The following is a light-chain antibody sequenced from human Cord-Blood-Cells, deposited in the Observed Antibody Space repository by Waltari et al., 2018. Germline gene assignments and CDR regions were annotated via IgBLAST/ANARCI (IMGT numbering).Light chain of an antibody. Sequence: QSALTQPASVSGSPGQSITIPCTGTSSDVGGYNYVSWYQQHPGKAPKLMIYDVSNRPSGFSDRFSGSKSGNTASLTISGLQAEDEADYSCSSYTSSSTLGVFGGGTKLTVL. CDR2: DVS. CDR3: SSYTSSSTLGV. V-gene: IGLV2-14*01. CDR1: SSDVGGYNY. J-gene: IGLJ2*01.